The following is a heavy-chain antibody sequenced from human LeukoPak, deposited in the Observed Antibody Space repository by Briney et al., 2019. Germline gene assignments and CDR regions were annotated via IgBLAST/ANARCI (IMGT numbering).Heavy chain of an antibody. J-gene: IGHJ4*02. CDR2: IYYSGST. Sequence: SETLSLTRTVSGGSISSSSYYWGWIRQPPGKGLEWIGSIYYSGSTYYNPSLKSRVTISVDTSKNQFSLKLSSVTAADTAVYYCARASAEWFGNNYWGQGTLVTVSS. CDR3: ARASAEWFGNNY. D-gene: IGHD3-10*01. V-gene: IGHV4-39*07. CDR1: GGSISSSSYY.